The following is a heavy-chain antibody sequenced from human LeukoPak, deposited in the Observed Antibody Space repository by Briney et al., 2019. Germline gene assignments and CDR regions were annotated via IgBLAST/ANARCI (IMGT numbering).Heavy chain of an antibody. CDR2: IYYSGST. Sequence: KPSETLSLTCTVSGDSISSSTYYWGWIRQPPGKGLEWIGSIYYSGSTYYNPSLKSRVTLSVDTSKNQFSLKLTSVTAADTAVYYCARRGTSGWFDYWGQGTLVTVSS. J-gene: IGHJ4*02. CDR1: GDSISSSTYY. V-gene: IGHV4-39*01. D-gene: IGHD6-25*01. CDR3: ARRGTSGWFDY.